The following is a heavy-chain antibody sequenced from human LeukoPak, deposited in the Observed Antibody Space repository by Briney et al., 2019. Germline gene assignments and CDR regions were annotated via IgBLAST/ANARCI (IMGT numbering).Heavy chain of an antibody. CDR2: IWYDGSNK. CDR1: GFTFSSYG. D-gene: IGHD6-6*01. V-gene: IGHV3-33*06. Sequence: PGGSLRLSCAASGFTFSSYGMHWVRQAPGKGLEWVAVIWYDGSNKYYADSVKGRFTISRDNSKNTLYLQMNSLRAEDTAVYYCAKENIGGSSSSWTFDYWGQGTLVTVSS. CDR3: AKENIGGSSSSWTFDY. J-gene: IGHJ4*02.